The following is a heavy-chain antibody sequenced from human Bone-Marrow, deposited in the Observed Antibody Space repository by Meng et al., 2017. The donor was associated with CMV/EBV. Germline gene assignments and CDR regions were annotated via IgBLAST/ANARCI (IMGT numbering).Heavy chain of an antibody. Sequence: SETLSLTCAVYGGSFSGYYWSWIRQPPGKGLEWIGEINHSGSTNYNPSLKSRVTISVDTSKNQFSLKLSSVTAADTAVYYCAREGDCSGANCYWGQGTQVTVSS. V-gene: IGHV4-34*01. CDR2: INHSGST. CDR1: GGSFSGYY. J-gene: IGHJ4*02. CDR3: AREGDCSGANCY. D-gene: IGHD2-15*01.